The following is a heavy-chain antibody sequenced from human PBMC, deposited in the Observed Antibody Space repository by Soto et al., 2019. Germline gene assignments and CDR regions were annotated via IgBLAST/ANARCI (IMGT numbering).Heavy chain of an antibody. Sequence: EVQLVESGGDLVQPGGSLRLSCAASGFTFSSYSMNWVRQAPGKGLEWVSYISSGSATIYYADSVKGRFTISRDNAKTSLYLQMSSLRDEDTAVYYCARDSASYSSSSGSYWYFDLWGRGTLVTVSS. D-gene: IGHD6-6*01. J-gene: IGHJ2*01. CDR1: GFTFSSYS. CDR3: ARDSASYSSSSGSYWYFDL. CDR2: ISSGSATI. V-gene: IGHV3-48*02.